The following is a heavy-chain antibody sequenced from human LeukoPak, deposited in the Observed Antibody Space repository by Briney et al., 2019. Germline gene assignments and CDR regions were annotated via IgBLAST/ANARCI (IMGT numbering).Heavy chain of an antibody. CDR3: AKASRFGYSYGPREYFYYMDV. CDR2: ISGSGGST. J-gene: IGHJ6*03. V-gene: IGHV3-23*01. CDR1: GFTFISFG. Sequence: GGSLRLSCAASGFTFISFGMNWVRQAPGKGLEWVSTISGSGGSTYYADSVKGRFTISRDNSKNTLYLQMNTLRAEDTAVYYCAKASRFGYSYGPREYFYYMDVWGKGTTVTISS. D-gene: IGHD5-18*01.